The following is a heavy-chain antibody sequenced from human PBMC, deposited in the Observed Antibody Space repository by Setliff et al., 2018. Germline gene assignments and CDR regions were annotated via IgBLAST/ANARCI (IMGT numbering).Heavy chain of an antibody. V-gene: IGHV3-23*01. CDR2: TTGSGGDR. Sequence: GGSLRLSCAASGLTFRTYAMSWVRQAPGKGLEWVSSTTGSGGDRDYADSVKGRFTISRDNAKNSLFLQMDNLRAEDTAQYFCARDSSHFIRVLDSWGQGTLVTVSS. CDR3: ARDSSHFIRVLDS. J-gene: IGHJ4*02. CDR1: GLTFRTYA. D-gene: IGHD3-10*01.